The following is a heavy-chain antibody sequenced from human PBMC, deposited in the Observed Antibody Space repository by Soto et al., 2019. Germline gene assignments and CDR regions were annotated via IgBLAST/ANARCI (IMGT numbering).Heavy chain of an antibody. D-gene: IGHD4-17*01. CDR3: AREIIPLTTDWYIDL. J-gene: IGHJ2*01. CDR1: GGSISGGVYY. CDR2: IFDSGST. Sequence: QVQLQESGPGLVKPSQTLSLTCTVSGGSISGGVYYWSWIRQPPGKGLEWIGYIFDSGSTYYNPSLKSRVTISVDTCKNQFSLRLSSVTAADTAVYYCAREIIPLTTDWYIDLWGRGTLVTVSS. V-gene: IGHV4-30-4*01.